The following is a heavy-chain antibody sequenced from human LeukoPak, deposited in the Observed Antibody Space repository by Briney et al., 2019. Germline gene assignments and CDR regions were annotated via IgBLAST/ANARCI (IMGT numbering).Heavy chain of an antibody. CDR2: MNPNSGNT. Sequence: GASVKVSCKASGYTFTSYDINWVRQATGQGLEWMRWMNPNSGNTGYAQKFQGRVTITRNTSISTAYMELGSLRSEDTAVYYCAREARGFDPWGQGTLVTVSS. V-gene: IGHV1-8*03. CDR1: GYTFTSYD. J-gene: IGHJ5*02. CDR3: AREARGFDP.